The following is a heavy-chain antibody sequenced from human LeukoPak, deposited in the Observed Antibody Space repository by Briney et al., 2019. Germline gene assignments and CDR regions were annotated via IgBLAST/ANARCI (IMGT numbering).Heavy chain of an antibody. D-gene: IGHD1-26*01. V-gene: IGHV4-59*12. CDR2: IFYSGST. CDR1: GGSISNYY. J-gene: IGHJ3*02. Sequence: PSETLSLTYTVSGGSISNYYWSWIRQPPGKGLEWIGYIFYSGSTYYTPSLKSRVTISLHTSKNQSSLRLSSATAADTAVYYCARESKMGAIVAGAFDIWGQGTMLTVSP. CDR3: ARESKMGAIVAGAFDI.